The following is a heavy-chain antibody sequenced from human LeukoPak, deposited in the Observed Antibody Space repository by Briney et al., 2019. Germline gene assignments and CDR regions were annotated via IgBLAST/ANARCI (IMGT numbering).Heavy chain of an antibody. Sequence: ASVKVSCKASGYTFTGYYMHWVRQAPGQGLEWMGWINPNSGGTNYAQKFQGWVTMTRDTSISTAYMELSRLRSDDTAVYYCARVQQLVPGHAFDIWGQGTMVTVSS. D-gene: IGHD6-13*01. V-gene: IGHV1-2*04. J-gene: IGHJ3*02. CDR1: GYTFTGYY. CDR3: ARVQQLVPGHAFDI. CDR2: INPNSGGT.